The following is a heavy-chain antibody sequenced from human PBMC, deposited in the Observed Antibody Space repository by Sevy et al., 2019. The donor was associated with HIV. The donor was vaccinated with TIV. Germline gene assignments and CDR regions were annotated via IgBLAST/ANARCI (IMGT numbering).Heavy chain of an antibody. J-gene: IGHJ4*02. V-gene: IGHV1-18*03. CDR3: ARAYCSGGRSYSVAY. CDR2: ISPHNGDT. D-gene: IGHD2-15*01. Sequence: ASVKVSCKISGYTFTTYRITWVRQAPGQGLEWMGWISPHNGDTDYTQKLQDRITMITDTSTTTVYMELTSLRSDDMAVYYCARAYCSGGRSYSVAYWGQGTLVTVSS. CDR1: GYTFTTYR.